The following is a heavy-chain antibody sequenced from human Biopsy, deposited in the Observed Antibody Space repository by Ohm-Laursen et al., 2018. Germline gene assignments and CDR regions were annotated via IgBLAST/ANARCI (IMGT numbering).Heavy chain of an antibody. D-gene: IGHD3-3*01. CDR1: GFTFSSYS. CDR3: AGDRITIFGVVYAFDI. V-gene: IGHV3-21*01. J-gene: IGHJ3*02. CDR2: IGSSSNYI. Sequence: SLRLSCAAFGFTFSSYSMNWVRQAPGKGLEWVSLIGSSSNYIYYADSVKGRFTMSRDNAKNSLYLQMNSLTAEDTAVYYCAGDRITIFGVVYAFDIWGQGTMVTVSS.